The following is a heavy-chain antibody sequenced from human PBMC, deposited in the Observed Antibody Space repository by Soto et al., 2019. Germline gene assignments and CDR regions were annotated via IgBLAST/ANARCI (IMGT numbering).Heavy chain of an antibody. V-gene: IGHV3-15*01. CDR3: AKGEYSSGWYRAEYFQH. CDR2: IKSKTDGGTT. CDR1: GFTFSNAW. D-gene: IGHD6-19*01. J-gene: IGHJ1*01. Sequence: EVQLVESGGGLVKPGGSLRLSCAASGFTFSNAWMSWVRQAPGKGLECVGRIKSKTDGGTTDYAAPVKGRFTISRDNSKNTLYLQMNSLRAEDTAVYYCAKGEYSSGWYRAEYFQHWGQGTLVTVSS.